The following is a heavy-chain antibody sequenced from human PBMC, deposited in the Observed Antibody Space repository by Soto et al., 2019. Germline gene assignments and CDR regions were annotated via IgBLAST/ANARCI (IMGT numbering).Heavy chain of an antibody. CDR1: GYPVTAYY. J-gene: IGHJ3*02. CDR3: ARGGGVGVAGSAAFDM. V-gene: IGHV1-2*02. CDR2: INPATGAA. Sequence: QLHLVQSGAVVKKPGASVTVSCSASGYPVTAYYMHWVRQAPGRGLEWMGGINPATGAAKYTQTFQGRATMTRDTSTSTVFMELSGLTSEDPAVFCGARGGGVGVAGSAAFDMWGQGTLVTVSS. D-gene: IGHD3-3*01.